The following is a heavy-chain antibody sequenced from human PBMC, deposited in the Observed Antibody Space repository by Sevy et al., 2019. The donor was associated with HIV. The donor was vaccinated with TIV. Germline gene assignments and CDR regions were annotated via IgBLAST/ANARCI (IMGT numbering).Heavy chain of an antibody. CDR2: IRSEGKNYAS. J-gene: IGHJ4*02. V-gene: IGHV3-73*01. Sequence: GGSLRLSCAASGFNFNAAAMHWVRQASGKGLGWVGRIRSEGKNYASAYPVSVTSRFTIFRDDSKKMVFLQMSSLKTEDTAVYYCTKHSHADYWGRGTLVTVSS. CDR1: GFNFNAAA. CDR3: TKHSHADY.